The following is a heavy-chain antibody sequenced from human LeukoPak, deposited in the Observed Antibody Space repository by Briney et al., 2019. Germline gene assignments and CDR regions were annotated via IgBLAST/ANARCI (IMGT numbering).Heavy chain of an antibody. Sequence: SGESLKISCKGSGHSFTSYWIGWVRQMPGKGLEWMGIIYPGDSDTRYSPSFQGQVTISADKSISTAYLQWSSLKASDTAMYYCARLTDDYGDYFDYWGQGTLVTVSS. CDR3: ARLTDDYGDYFDY. V-gene: IGHV5-51*01. CDR1: GHSFTSYW. CDR2: IYPGDSDT. D-gene: IGHD4-17*01. J-gene: IGHJ4*02.